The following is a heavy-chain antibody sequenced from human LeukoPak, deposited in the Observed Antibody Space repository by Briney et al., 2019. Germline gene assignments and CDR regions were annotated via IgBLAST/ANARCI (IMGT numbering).Heavy chain of an antibody. D-gene: IGHD6-19*01. Sequence: ASVKVSCKASGYTFTGYYMHWVRQAPGQGLEWMGWINPNSGGTNYAQKFQGRVTMTRGTSISTAYMELSRLRSDDTAVYYCARTHSSGREDWFDPWGQGTLVTVSS. CDR1: GYTFTGYY. J-gene: IGHJ5*02. CDR3: ARTHSSGREDWFDP. CDR2: INPNSGGT. V-gene: IGHV1-2*02.